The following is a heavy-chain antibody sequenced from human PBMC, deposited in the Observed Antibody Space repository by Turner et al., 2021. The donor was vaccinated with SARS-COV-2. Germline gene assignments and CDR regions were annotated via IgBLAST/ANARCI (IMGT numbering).Heavy chain of an antibody. CDR1: GFTFSSDA. CDR2: ISYDGSNK. J-gene: IGHJ3*02. CDR3: ARGGGDYLDI. D-gene: IGHD4-17*01. V-gene: IGHV3-30-3*01. Sequence: QVQLVESGGSVVQPGRSLRLSCAASGFTFSSDAMHWVRQAPGKGLEWVALISYDGSNKYYADSVKGRFTLSRDNSKNTLYLQMNSLRPEDTAVYYCARGGGDYLDIWGQGTMVTVSS.